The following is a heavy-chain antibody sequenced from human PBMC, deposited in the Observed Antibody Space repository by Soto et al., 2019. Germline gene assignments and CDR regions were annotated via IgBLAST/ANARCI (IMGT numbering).Heavy chain of an antibody. D-gene: IGHD3-9*01. CDR3: ARVTGHYVPDY. Sequence: GASVKVSCKASGHTFSSYAMHWVRQAPGQRLEWMGWINAGNGNTKYSQKFQGRVSITRDTSASTVYMELSSLRSEDTAVYYCARVTGHYVPDYWGQGTLVTVST. CDR1: GHTFSSYA. J-gene: IGHJ4*02. V-gene: IGHV1-3*01. CDR2: INAGNGNT.